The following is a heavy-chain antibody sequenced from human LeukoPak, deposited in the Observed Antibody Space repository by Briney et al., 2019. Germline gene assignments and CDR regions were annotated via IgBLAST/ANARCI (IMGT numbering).Heavy chain of an antibody. CDR2: IYYSGST. D-gene: IGHD5-12*01. V-gene: IGHV4-39*07. Sequence: SETLSLTCTVSGGSISSSSYYWGWIRQPPGKGLEWIGSIYYSGSTYYNPSLKSRVTISVDTSKNQFSLKLSSVTAADTAVYYCARVSYSGAGNYWGQGTLVTVSS. CDR1: GGSISSSSYY. CDR3: ARVSYSGAGNY. J-gene: IGHJ4*02.